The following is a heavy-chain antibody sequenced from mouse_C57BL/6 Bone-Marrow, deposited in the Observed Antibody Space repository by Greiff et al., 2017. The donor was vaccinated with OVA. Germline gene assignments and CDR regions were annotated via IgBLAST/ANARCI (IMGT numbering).Heavy chain of an antibody. D-gene: IGHD3-2*02. Sequence: EVQLVESGGGLVKPGGSLKLSCAASGFTFSSYAMSWVRQTPEKRLEWVATISDGSSYTYYPDNVKGRFTISRDNAKNNLYLQMSHLKSEDTAMYYGARDQATGNFDYWGKGTTLTVAS. V-gene: IGHV5-4*01. CDR1: GFTFSSYA. CDR3: ARDQATGNFDY. CDR2: ISDGSSYT. J-gene: IGHJ2*01.